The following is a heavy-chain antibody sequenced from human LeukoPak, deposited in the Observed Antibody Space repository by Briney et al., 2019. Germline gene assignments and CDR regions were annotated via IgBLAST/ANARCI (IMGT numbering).Heavy chain of an antibody. V-gene: IGHV1-8*03. CDR2: MNPNSGNT. J-gene: IGHJ3*02. CDR3: ARVCGGDCYHYDAFDI. CDR1: GYTFTNYD. D-gene: IGHD2-21*02. Sequence: ASVKVSCKASGYTFTNYDINWVRQATGQGLEWMGWMNPNSGNTGYAQKFQGRVTITRNTSINTAYMELSSLRSADTAVYYCARVCGGDCYHYDAFDIWSQGTMVTVSS.